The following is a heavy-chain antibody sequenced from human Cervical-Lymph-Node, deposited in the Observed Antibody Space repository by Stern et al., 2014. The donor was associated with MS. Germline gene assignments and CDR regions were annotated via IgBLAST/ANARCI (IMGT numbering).Heavy chain of an antibody. CDR1: GGSISGDYY. V-gene: IGHV4-30-4*01. D-gene: IGHD4-17*01. J-gene: IGHJ4*02. CDR3: ARDHGDYVDY. Sequence: QVQLVESGPGLVKPSQTLSLTCTVSGGSISGDYYWSWIRQPPGKGLEWIGYIYYSGSTYYTPSLKSRVTISVDTSKNQFSLKLSSVTAADTAVYYCARDHGDYVDYWGQGTLVTVSS. CDR2: IYYSGST.